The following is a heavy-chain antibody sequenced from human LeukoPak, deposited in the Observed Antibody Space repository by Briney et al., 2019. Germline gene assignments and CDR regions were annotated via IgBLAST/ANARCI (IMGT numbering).Heavy chain of an antibody. J-gene: IGHJ5*02. CDR2: IIPIFGTA. V-gene: IGHV1-69*05. CDR3: ARDIISSGRLNWFDP. D-gene: IGHD6-19*01. CDR1: GGTFSSYA. Sequence: SVKVSCKASGGTFSSYAISWVRQAPGQGLEWMRRIIPIFGTANYAQKFQGRVTITTDESTSTAYMELSSLRSEDTAVYYCARDIISSGRLNWFDPWGQGTLVTVSS.